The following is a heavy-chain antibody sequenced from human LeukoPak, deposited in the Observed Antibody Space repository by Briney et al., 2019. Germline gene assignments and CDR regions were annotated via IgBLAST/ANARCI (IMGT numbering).Heavy chain of an antibody. D-gene: IGHD3-22*01. J-gene: IGHJ4*02. V-gene: IGHV3-9*01. CDR1: GFTFDDYA. CDR3: AKDSSGYYYGTPVDY. CDR2: ISWNSGSI. Sequence: GRSLRLSGAASGFTFDDYAMHWVRQAPGKGLEWVSGISWNSGSIGYADSVKGRFTISRDNAKNSLYLQMNSLRAEDTALYYCAKDSSGYYYGTPVDYWGQGTLVTVSS.